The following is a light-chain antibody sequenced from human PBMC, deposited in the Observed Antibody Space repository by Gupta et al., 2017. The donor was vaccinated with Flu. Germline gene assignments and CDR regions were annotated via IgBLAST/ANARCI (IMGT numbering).Light chain of an antibody. J-gene: IGKJ2*01. CDR1: QSVGTY. Sequence: EIVFTQSPATLSLSPGERATLSCRASQSVGTYLAWYQQKPGRTPRQLIYDASNRATGIPARFSGSGSGTDCTLTISSLEPEDFAVYYCQKRSNWPPYTFGQGTRLEI. V-gene: IGKV3-11*01. CDR2: DAS. CDR3: QKRSNWPPYT.